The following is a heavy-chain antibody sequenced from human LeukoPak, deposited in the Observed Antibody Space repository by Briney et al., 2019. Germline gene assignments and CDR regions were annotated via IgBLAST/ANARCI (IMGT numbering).Heavy chain of an antibody. CDR1: SVSINNYF. Sequence: SETLSLTCTVSSVSINNYFWSWIRQSPGKGLEWIGYMSYSGSTNFNPSLKSRVTISRDKSKNQFSLKLNSVTAADTAVYYCVRDRDGSWYSDLWGRGTLVTVSS. V-gene: IGHV4-59*13. J-gene: IGHJ2*01. CDR2: MSYSGST. D-gene: IGHD1-1*01. CDR3: VRDRDGSWYSDL.